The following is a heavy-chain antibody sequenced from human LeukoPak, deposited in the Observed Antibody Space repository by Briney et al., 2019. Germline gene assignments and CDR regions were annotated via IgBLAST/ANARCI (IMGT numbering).Heavy chain of an antibody. CDR1: GFTFSSYW. V-gene: IGHV3-7*01. CDR2: IKQDGSEK. Sequence: GGSLRLSCEASGFTFSSYWMSWVRQAPGKGLKWVANIKQDGSEKYYVDSVKGRFTISRDNAKNSLYLQMNSLRAEDTAVYYCARDSYDSSGPEAFDIWGQGTMVTVSS. D-gene: IGHD3-22*01. J-gene: IGHJ3*02. CDR3: ARDSYDSSGPEAFDI.